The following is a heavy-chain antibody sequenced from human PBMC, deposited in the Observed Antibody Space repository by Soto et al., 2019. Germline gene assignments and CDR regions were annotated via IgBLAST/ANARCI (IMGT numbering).Heavy chain of an antibody. CDR3: TRRIN. CDR2: MNPNSVNT. Sequence: QVQLVQSGAEVKRPGASGRVSCKASGYTFTSYDINWVRQATGQGLEWLGWMNPNSVNTGYAQKFQGRITLTRSTSTSTAYIEMTRLRSEDTAVYYCTRRINWGQGTLVTVSS. J-gene: IGHJ4*03. V-gene: IGHV1-8*01. D-gene: IGHD2-15*01. CDR1: GYTFTSYD.